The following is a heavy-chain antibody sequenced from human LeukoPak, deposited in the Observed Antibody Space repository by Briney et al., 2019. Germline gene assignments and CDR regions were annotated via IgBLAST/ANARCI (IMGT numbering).Heavy chain of an antibody. CDR2: INHSGST. D-gene: IGHD6-13*01. V-gene: IGHV4-34*01. J-gene: IGHJ5*02. CDR1: GVSFSGYY. Sequence: SETLSLTCAVYGVSFSGYYWSWIRQPPGKGLGWIGEINHSGSTNYNPSLKSRVTISVDTSKNQLSLKLSSVTAADTAVYYCARHDIAAAGYNWFDPWGQGTLVTVSS. CDR3: ARHDIAAAGYNWFDP.